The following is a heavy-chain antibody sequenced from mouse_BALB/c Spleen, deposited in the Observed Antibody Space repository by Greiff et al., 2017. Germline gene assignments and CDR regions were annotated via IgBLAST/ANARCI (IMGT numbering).Heavy chain of an antibody. D-gene: IGHD2-1*01. CDR3: AIHQLLYAMDY. CDR1: GYTFTEYT. Sequence: EVQRVESGPELVKPGASVKISCKTSGYTFTEYTMHWVKQSHGKSLEWIGGINPNNGGTSYNQKFKGKATLTVDKSSSTVFMELRSLTSEDSAVYYCAIHQLLYAMDYWGQGTPVTVSS. CDR2: INPNNGGT. V-gene: IGHV1-18*01. J-gene: IGHJ4*01.